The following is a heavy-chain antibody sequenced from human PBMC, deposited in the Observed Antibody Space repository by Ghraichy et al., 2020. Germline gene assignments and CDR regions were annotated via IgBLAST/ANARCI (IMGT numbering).Heavy chain of an antibody. CDR3: AKGRFSD. V-gene: IGHV3-48*02. D-gene: IGHD3-3*01. CDR2: ISSSSTI. Sequence: GGSLRLSCAASGFTFSSYTMSWVRQAPGKGLERVSYISSSSTIYYADSVKGRFTISRDNAKNSLYLQMNSLRDEDTAVYYCAKGRFSDWGQGTMVTVSS. J-gene: IGHJ3*01. CDR1: GFTFSSYT.